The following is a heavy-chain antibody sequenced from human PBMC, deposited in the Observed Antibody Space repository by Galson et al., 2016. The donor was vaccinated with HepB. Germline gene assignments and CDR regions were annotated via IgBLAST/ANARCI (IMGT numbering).Heavy chain of an antibody. Sequence: SLRLSCAASGVSFSGYGMNWVRQAPGQGLEWVSSVSSSSSYINYADSVKGRFTISRDDAENSLYLQMNSLRAEDTAVYYCAREGGGTRYCRGGICYFATWGQGTMVTVSS. J-gene: IGHJ3*01. CDR2: VSSSSSYI. CDR3: AREGGGTRYCRGGICYFAT. D-gene: IGHD2-15*01. CDR1: GVSFSGYG. V-gene: IGHV3-21*01.